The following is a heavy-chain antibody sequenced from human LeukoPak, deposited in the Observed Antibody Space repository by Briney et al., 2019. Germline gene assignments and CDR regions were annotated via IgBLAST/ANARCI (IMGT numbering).Heavy chain of an antibody. J-gene: IGHJ4*02. CDR2: INQDGSEK. Sequence: GGSLRLSCAASGFTFSNYWMSWVRQAPGKGLEWVANINQDGSEKNFVDSVKGRFTTSRDSAKNSPYLQMNSLRVEDTAVYYCASSHGGPGTRSPAFWGQGTLVAVSS. CDR3: ASSHGGPGTRSPAF. CDR1: GFTFSNYW. V-gene: IGHV3-7*01. D-gene: IGHD1-7*01.